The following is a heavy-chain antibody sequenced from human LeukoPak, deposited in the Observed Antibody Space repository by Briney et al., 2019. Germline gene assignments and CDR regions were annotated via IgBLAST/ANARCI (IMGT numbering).Heavy chain of an antibody. CDR2: IGGSGVTT. D-gene: IGHD1-26*01. V-gene: IGHV3-23*01. J-gene: IGHJ4*02. Sequence: PGGSLILSCAASGFTFSRYWMTWVRQAPGKGLEWVSAIGGSGVTTYYADSVKGRFTISRDNSKNTLYLQMNRLRAEDTAVYYCADFRVGATGDSWGQGTLVTVSS. CDR1: GFTFSRYW. CDR3: ADFRVGATGDS.